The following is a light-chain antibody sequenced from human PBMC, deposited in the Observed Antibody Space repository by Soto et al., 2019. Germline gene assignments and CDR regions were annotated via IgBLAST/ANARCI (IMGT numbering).Light chain of an antibody. CDR2: HAS. CDR1: HSVTSDY. CDR3: QQYGSAPRS. Sequence: PGDRATLSCRASHSVTSDYLAWFQHKPGQPPRLVIYHASTKATGTPARFSGRGSGTNFTLTISSLEPEDFAMYYCQQYGSAPRSFGQGTKVEI. V-gene: IGKV3-20*01. J-gene: IGKJ1*01.